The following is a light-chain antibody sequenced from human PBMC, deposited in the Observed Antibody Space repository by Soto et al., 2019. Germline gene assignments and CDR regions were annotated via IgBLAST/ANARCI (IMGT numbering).Light chain of an antibody. CDR1: QSVSSSY. Sequence: EIVLTQSPGTLSLSPGERATLSCRASQSVSSSYLAWYQQKPGQAPRLLIYGASSRATGIPDSFSGSGSGTDFTLTISRLEPEDFAVYYCQQYDSSLFTFGPGTKVDIK. CDR3: QQYDSSLFT. J-gene: IGKJ3*01. CDR2: GAS. V-gene: IGKV3-20*01.